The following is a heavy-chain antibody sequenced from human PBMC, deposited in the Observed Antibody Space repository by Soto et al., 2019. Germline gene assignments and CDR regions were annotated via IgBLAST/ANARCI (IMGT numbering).Heavy chain of an antibody. CDR2: INHSGST. CDR1: GGSFSGYY. D-gene: IGHD2-21*01. Sequence: SETLSLTCAVYGGSFSGYYWSWIRQPPGKGLEWIGEINHSGSTNYNPSLKSRVTISVDTSKNQFSLKLSSVTAADTAVYYCARRHIVGNFLIDYWGQGTLVTVSS. J-gene: IGHJ4*02. CDR3: ARRHIVGNFLIDY. V-gene: IGHV4-34*01.